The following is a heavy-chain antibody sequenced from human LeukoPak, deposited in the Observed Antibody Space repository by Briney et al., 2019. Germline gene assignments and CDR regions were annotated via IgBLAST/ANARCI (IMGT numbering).Heavy chain of an antibody. CDR1: GGSISSGGYY. V-gene: IGHV4-31*03. D-gene: IGHD2-2*01. CDR2: IYYSGST. Sequence: SETLSLTCTVPGGSISSGGYYWSWIRQHPGKGLEWIGYIYYSGSTYYNPSLKSRVTISVDTSKNQFSLKLSSVTTAGTAVYYCARGKVVVVPAAMADYYYMDVWGKGTTVTVSS. J-gene: IGHJ6*03. CDR3: ARGKVVVVPAAMADYYYMDV.